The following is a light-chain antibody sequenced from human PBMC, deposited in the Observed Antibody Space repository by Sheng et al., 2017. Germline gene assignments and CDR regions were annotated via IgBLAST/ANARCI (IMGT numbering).Light chain of an antibody. V-gene: IGLV1-40*01. CDR2: YNT. Sequence: QSVLTQPPSVSGAPGQRVAISCTGSSSNFGAGYNVHWYQQLPGTAPKLLIYYNTNRPSGVPDRFSGSKSGTSASLAITGLQAEDEADYYCQSYDTGLSGSVFGGGTKLTVL. CDR1: SSNFGAGYN. CDR3: QSYDTGLSGSV. J-gene: IGLJ3*02.